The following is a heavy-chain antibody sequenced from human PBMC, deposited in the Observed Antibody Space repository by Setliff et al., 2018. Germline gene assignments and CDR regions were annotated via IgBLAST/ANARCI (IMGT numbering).Heavy chain of an antibody. CDR3: ARGSYYDSSGYSPDFFDY. CDR1: SGSINSYY. CDR2: VHFGGDT. V-gene: IGHV4-4*08. J-gene: IGHJ4*02. D-gene: IGHD3-22*01. Sequence: SETLSLTCTVSSGSINSYYWSWVRQSPGKGLEWIGFVHFGGDTNYNPSLKSRVTTSIDTSKNQFSLKLSSVTAADTAVYYCARGSYYDSSGYSPDFFDYWGQGTLVTVSS.